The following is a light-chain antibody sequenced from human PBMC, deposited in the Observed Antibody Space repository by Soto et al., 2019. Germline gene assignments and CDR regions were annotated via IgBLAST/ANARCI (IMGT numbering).Light chain of an antibody. J-gene: IGLJ1*01. V-gene: IGLV2-8*01. CDR3: SSYAGTHIV. Sequence: QSALTQPPSASGSPGQSVTISCTGTSSDVGGYDSVSWYQQHPGKAPKLMIYDVTKRPSGVPDRFSGSKSGNTASLTVSGLRADDEADYYCSSYAGTHIVFGTGTKLTVL. CDR1: SSDVGGYDS. CDR2: DVT.